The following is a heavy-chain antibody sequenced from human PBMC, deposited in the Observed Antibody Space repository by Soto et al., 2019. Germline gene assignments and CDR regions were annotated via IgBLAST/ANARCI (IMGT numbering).Heavy chain of an antibody. Sequence: GGSLRLSCAASGFTFSSYWMSWVRQAPGKGLEWVANIKQDGSEKYYVDSVKGRFTISRDNAKNSLYLQMNSLRAEDTAVYYCARDSSDLDIVVVVADYWGQGTLVTVSS. V-gene: IGHV3-7*01. D-gene: IGHD2-15*01. CDR3: ARDSSDLDIVVVVADY. J-gene: IGHJ4*02. CDR1: GFTFSSYW. CDR2: IKQDGSEK.